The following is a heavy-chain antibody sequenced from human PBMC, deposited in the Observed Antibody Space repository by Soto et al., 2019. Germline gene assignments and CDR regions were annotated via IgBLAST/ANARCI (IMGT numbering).Heavy chain of an antibody. CDR2: IIPIFDTA. CDR3: ASDEDVGGGYYFDF. J-gene: IGHJ4*02. Sequence: SVKVSCKASGGTFRKYAFSWVRQAPGQGLEWMGAIIPIFDTANYPLKFQGRVTITADESTSTAYMELSSLRSEDTAVYYCASDEDVGGGYYFDFWGQGTTVTSPQ. CDR1: GGTFRKYA. D-gene: IGHD3-3*01. V-gene: IGHV1-69*13.